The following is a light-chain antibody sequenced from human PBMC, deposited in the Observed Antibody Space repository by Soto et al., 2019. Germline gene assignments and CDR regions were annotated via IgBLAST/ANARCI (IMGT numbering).Light chain of an antibody. CDR1: QTISSY. CDR2: SAS. J-gene: IGKJ4*01. Sequence: DIQMTQSPTSLSASVGDSVTISCRASQTISSYLNWYQQQPGKAPKLLIYSASTLQTGVPSRFSGSGSGTDFTFTISSLQPEDIATYYCQQYDNLPLTFGGGTKVDI. CDR3: QQYDNLPLT. V-gene: IGKV1-33*01.